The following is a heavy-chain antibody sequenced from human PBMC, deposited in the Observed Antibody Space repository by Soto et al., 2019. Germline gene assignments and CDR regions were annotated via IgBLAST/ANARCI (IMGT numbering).Heavy chain of an antibody. D-gene: IGHD3-10*01. CDR2: IYYTGYT. CDR1: GGSISSYY. CDR3: ARVKWFGESGFDY. J-gene: IGHJ4*02. V-gene: IGHV4-59*01. Sequence: SETLSLTCTVSGGSISSYYWSWIRHPPGKGLEWIGYIYYTGYTNYNPSLKSRVTISVDTSKNQFSLNVSSVTAADTAVYYCARVKWFGESGFDYWGQGTLVTVS.